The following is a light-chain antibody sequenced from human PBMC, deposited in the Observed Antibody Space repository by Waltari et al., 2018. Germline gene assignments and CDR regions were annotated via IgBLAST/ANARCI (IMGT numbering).Light chain of an antibody. CDR1: SGYSTNI. Sequence: QLVLTQSPSASASLGASVKLTCTLSSGYSTNIIAWLQQQPEKGPRFLMNVKSDGSHNQGVVIPDRFSGSSSGAERYLTISSLQSEDEADYYCQTGGHGTWVFGGGTRLTVL. CDR2: VKSDGSH. J-gene: IGLJ3*02. CDR3: QTGGHGTWV. V-gene: IGLV4-69*01.